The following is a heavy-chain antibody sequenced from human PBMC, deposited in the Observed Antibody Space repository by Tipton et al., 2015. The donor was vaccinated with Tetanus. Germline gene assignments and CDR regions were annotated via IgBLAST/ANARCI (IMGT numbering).Heavy chain of an antibody. D-gene: IGHD4-23*01. CDR1: GHTLSDGW. CDR3: TTLSTTLVHGGDY. V-gene: IGHV3-15*01. J-gene: IGHJ4*02. Sequence: SLRLSCAGSGHTLSDGWMSWVRQAPGTGLEWVGRIKSKPHDGATDYAAPVKGRFTISRDDSTNTLYLQMNSLKTEDTAMYYCTTLSTTLVHGGDYWGQGTLVTVSS. CDR2: IKSKPHDGAT.